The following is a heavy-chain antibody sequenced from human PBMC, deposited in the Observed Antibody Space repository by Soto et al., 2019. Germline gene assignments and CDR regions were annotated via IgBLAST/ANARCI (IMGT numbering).Heavy chain of an antibody. CDR1: EGTFRGYA. Sequence: QVQLVQSGAEVKKPGSSVKVSCKASEGTFRGYAISWVRQAPGQGLEWMGGIIPIFGTVDFAQRFQGRVTITADGSTSTAYMELSSLTSEDTAIYYCTRGDTALVRGNYYYGMDVWGHGTTVTVSS. CDR2: IIPIFGTV. V-gene: IGHV1-69*01. CDR3: TRGDTALVRGNYYYGMDV. D-gene: IGHD5-18*01. J-gene: IGHJ6*02.